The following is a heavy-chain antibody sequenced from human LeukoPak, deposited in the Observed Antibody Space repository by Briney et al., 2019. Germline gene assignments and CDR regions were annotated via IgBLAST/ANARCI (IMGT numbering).Heavy chain of an antibody. Sequence: SETLSLTCSVSGGSISSGSYYWAWIRQPPGKGLEWIASIHYNGNAFYNPSLKSRVTISIDTSENQFSLKVKSLTAADTAVYFCAITPRPKNIFDPWGQGTLVTVSS. V-gene: IGHV4-39*07. CDR1: GGSISSGSYY. D-gene: IGHD6-6*01. J-gene: IGHJ5*02. CDR3: AITPRPKNIFDP. CDR2: IHYNGNA.